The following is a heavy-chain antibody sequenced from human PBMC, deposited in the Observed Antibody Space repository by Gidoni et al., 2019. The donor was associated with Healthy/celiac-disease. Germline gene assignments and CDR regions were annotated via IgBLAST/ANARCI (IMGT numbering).Heavy chain of an antibody. J-gene: IGHJ4*02. CDR2: INHSGST. Sequence: QAQLQPWGAGLLKPSETLSLTCAVYGGSFSGSYWSWIRQPQGKGLEWIGEINHSGSTNYNPSLKSRVTISGDTSKNQFSLKLSSVTAADTAVYYCARGGRVYSGYDFPLRTLGGDYWGQGTLVTVSS. D-gene: IGHD5-12*01. V-gene: IGHV4-34*01. CDR1: GGSFSGSY. CDR3: ARGGRVYSGYDFPLRTLGGDY.